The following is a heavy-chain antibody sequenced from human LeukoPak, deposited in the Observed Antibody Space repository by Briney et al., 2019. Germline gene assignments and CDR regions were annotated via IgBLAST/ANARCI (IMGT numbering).Heavy chain of an antibody. CDR1: GFTFGSYA. CDR3: AKEGRAVAAIDY. Sequence: GGSLRLSCAAYGFTFGSYAMNLGRQAPGKGLEWVSGISGSGGNTYSAESLKGRVTISRDNSKNTLYLQMNSLRAEDTAVYYCAKEGRAVAAIDYWGQGTLVTVSS. CDR2: ISGSGGNT. D-gene: IGHD6-19*01. J-gene: IGHJ4*02. V-gene: IGHV3-23*01.